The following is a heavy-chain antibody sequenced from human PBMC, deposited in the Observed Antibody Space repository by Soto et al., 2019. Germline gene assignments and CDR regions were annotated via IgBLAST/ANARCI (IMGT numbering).Heavy chain of an antibody. Sequence: GGSLRLSCAASGFTFSSYAMHWVRQAPGKGLEWVAVISYDGSNKYYADSVKGRFTISRDNSKNTLYLQMNSLRAEDTAVYYCASAPHDSSGCDYWGQGTLVTVSS. J-gene: IGHJ4*02. CDR2: ISYDGSNK. V-gene: IGHV3-30-3*01. CDR1: GFTFSSYA. CDR3: ASAPHDSSGCDY. D-gene: IGHD3-22*01.